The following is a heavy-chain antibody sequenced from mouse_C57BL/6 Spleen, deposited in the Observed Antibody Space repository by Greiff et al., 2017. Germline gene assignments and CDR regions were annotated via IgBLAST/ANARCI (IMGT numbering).Heavy chain of an antibody. CDR1: GFSLTSYG. CDR2: IWGVGST. Sequence: VQLVESGPGLVAPSQSLSITCTVSGFSLTSYGVDWVRQSPGKGLEWLGVIWGVGSTNYNSALKSRLSISKDDSKSQVFLKMNSLQTDDTAMYYCARTDSSGSFFDYWGQGTTLTVSS. D-gene: IGHD3-2*02. J-gene: IGHJ2*01. V-gene: IGHV2-6*01. CDR3: ARTDSSGSFFDY.